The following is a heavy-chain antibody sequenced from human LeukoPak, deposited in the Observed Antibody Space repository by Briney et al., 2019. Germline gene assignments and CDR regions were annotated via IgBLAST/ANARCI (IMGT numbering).Heavy chain of an antibody. V-gene: IGHV3-21*06. D-gene: IGHD1-7*01. CDR3: ARGGTGATRDDTFDI. J-gene: IGHJ3*02. Sequence: PGGSLRLSCTASGFSFSRYSMNWVRQAPGKGLEWVSSISSGSGHIFYADSVRGRFTISRDNAKDSLYLQMNSLRAGDGAVYYCARGGTGATRDDTFDIWGQGAMVTVSS. CDR2: ISSGSGHI. CDR1: GFSFSRYS.